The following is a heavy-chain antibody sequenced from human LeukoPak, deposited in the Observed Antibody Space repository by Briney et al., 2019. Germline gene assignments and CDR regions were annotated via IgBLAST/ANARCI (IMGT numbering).Heavy chain of an antibody. J-gene: IGHJ6*03. Sequence: SETLSLTCTVSGGSISSYYWSWIRQPPGKGLEWIGYIYYSGSTNYNPSLKSRVTISVDTSKSQFSLKLSSVTAADTAVYYCARVGSGYYYYYMDVWGKGTTVTVSS. CDR2: IYYSGST. D-gene: IGHD1-26*01. CDR3: ARVGSGYYYYYMDV. V-gene: IGHV4-59*01. CDR1: GGSISSYY.